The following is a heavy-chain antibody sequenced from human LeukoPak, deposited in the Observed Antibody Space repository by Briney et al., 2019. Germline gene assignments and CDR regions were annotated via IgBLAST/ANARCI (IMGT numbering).Heavy chain of an antibody. CDR1: GYTFTSYD. Sequence: GASVNVSCKASGYTFTSYDINWVRQATGQGLEWMGWMNPNSGNTGYAQKFQGRVTMTRNTSISTAYMELSSLRSEDTAVYYCARGDPYYYGSSFDYWGQGTLVTVSS. CDR3: ARGDPYYYGSSFDY. J-gene: IGHJ4*02. CDR2: MNPNSGNT. V-gene: IGHV1-8*01. D-gene: IGHD3-10*01.